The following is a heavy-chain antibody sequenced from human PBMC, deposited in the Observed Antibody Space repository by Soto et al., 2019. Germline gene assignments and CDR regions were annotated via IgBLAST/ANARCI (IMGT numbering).Heavy chain of an antibody. V-gene: IGHV1-18*01. D-gene: IGHD1-26*01. CDR3: ARGGQWDFLSDY. CDR1: GGTFSSYA. CDR2: ISAYNGNT. Sequence: ASVKVSCKASGGTFSSYAISWVRQAPGQGLEWMGWISAYNGNTHYEEKLQGRVTLTTDTSTSTAYMELRSLRSDDTAVYFCARGGQWDFLSDYWGQGTLVTVS. J-gene: IGHJ4*02.